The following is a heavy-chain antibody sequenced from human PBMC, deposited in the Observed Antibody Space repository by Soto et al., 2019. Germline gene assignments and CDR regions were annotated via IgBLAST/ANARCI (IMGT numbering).Heavy chain of an antibody. Sequence: PSETLSLTCTVSGGSISSYYWSWIRQPPGKGLEWIGYIYYSGSTNYNPSLKSRVTISVDTSKNQFSLKLSSVTAADTAVYYCARPAYCSGGSCHYGMDVRGQRTTVTVSS. CDR1: GGSISSYY. J-gene: IGHJ6*02. V-gene: IGHV4-59*08. D-gene: IGHD2-15*01. CDR3: ARPAYCSGGSCHYGMDV. CDR2: IYYSGST.